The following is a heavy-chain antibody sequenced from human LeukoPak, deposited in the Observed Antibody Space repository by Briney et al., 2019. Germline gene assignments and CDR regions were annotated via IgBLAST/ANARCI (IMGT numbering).Heavy chain of an antibody. CDR3: AKEAMPLAYCFDY. D-gene: IGHD3-3*02. CDR1: GFTFRFYG. Sequence: GGSLRLSCAPCGFTFRFYGMHWVRQAPGKGLEWVAVISYDGSNKYYADSVKGRFTISRDNSKNTLYLQMNSLRAEDTAVYYCAKEAMPLAYCFDYWGQGTLVTVSS. CDR2: ISYDGSNK. J-gene: IGHJ4*02. V-gene: IGHV3-30*18.